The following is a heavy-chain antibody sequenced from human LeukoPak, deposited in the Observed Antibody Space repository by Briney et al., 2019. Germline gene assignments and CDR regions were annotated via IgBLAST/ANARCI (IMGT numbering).Heavy chain of an antibody. Sequence: PGGSLRLSCAASGFTFSSYSMNWVRQAPGKGLEWVSSISSSSYIYYADSVKGRFTISRDNAKNSLYLQMNSLRAEDTAVYYCARHTPLTVTTSGDDYWGQGTLVTVSS. D-gene: IGHD4-17*01. V-gene: IGHV3-21*01. J-gene: IGHJ4*02. CDR1: GFTFSSYS. CDR3: ARHTPLTVTTSGDDY. CDR2: ISSSSYI.